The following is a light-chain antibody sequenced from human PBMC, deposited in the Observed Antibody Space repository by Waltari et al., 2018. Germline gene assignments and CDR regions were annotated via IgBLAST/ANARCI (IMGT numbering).Light chain of an antibody. CDR1: KSVSSSY. Sequence: EIVLTQSPGPLSLSPGERATLSCSASKSVSSSYLAWYQQKPGQAPRLLIYGASSRDTGVPDRFSGSGSGTDFTLTISRLESEDFAVYYCQQYGSTPPITFGQGTRLEIK. CDR2: GAS. J-gene: IGKJ5*01. V-gene: IGKV3-20*01. CDR3: QQYGSTPPIT.